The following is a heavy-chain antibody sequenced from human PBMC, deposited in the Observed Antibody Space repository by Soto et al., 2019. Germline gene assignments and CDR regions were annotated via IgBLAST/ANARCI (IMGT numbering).Heavy chain of an antibody. CDR3: ARGRYDSSGYIPPDHDY. CDR1: GGTFSSYA. J-gene: IGHJ4*02. D-gene: IGHD3-22*01. Sequence: SVKVSCKASGGTFSSYAISWVRQAPGQGLEWMGGIIPIFGTANYAQKFQGRVTITADESTSTAYMEXXXXXSEDTAVYYCARGRYDSSGYIPPDHDYWGQGTLVTVSX. V-gene: IGHV1-69*13. CDR2: IIPIFGTA.